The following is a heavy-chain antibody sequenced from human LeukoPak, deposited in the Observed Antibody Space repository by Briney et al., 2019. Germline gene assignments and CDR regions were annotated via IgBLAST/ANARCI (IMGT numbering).Heavy chain of an antibody. J-gene: IGHJ3*02. CDR2: INPNSGGT. V-gene: IGHV1-2*02. D-gene: IGHD1-1*01. CDR1: GYTFTGHY. CDR3: ARFSQRTGTTYSFDI. Sequence: GASVKVSCKASGYTFTGHYMHWVRQAPGQGLEWMGWINPNSGGTNYAQKFQGRVTMTRDTSISTAYMELSRLRSDDTAVYYCARFSQRTGTTYSFDIWGQGTMVTVSS.